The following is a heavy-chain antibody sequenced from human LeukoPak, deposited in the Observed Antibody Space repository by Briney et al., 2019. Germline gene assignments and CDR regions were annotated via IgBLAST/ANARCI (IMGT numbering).Heavy chain of an antibody. CDR1: GFTFSNAW. J-gene: IGHJ4*02. CDR3: TTDLEFGYYYGSGSYSY. Sequence: PGGSLRLSCAASGFTFSNAWMIWVRQAPGKGLEWVGRIKSKTDGGTTDYAAPVKGRFTISRDDSKNTLYLQMNSLKTEDTAVYYCTTDLEFGYYYGSGSYSYWGQGTLVTVSS. D-gene: IGHD3-10*01. CDR2: IKSKTDGGTT. V-gene: IGHV3-15*01.